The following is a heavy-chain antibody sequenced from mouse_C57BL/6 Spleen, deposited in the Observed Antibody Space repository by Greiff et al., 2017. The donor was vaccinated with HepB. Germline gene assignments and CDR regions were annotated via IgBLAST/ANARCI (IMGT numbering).Heavy chain of an antibody. J-gene: IGHJ4*01. V-gene: IGHV2-6*01. CDR3: ARVSHYGSSPYAMDY. D-gene: IGHD1-1*01. CDR1: GFSLTSYG. Sequence: VKLQESGPGLVAPSQSLSITCTVSGFSLTSYGVDWVRQSPGKGLEWLGVIWGVGSTNYNSALKSRLSISKDNSKSQVFLKMNSLQTDDTAMYYCARVSHYGSSPYAMDYWGQGTSVTVSS. CDR2: IWGVGST.